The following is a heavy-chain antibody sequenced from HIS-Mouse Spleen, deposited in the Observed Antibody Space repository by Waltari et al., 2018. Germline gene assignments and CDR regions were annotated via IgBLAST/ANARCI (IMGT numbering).Heavy chain of an antibody. Sequence: QLQLQESGPGLVKPSETLSLTCTVSCGSISSSRYYWGWILKPQGKGLEWIGRIYSSGSTYYNPSLKSRVTISVDTSKNQFSLKLSSVTAADTAVYYCAREIPYSSSWYDWYFDLWGRGTLVTVSS. J-gene: IGHJ2*01. CDR3: AREIPYSSSWYDWYFDL. D-gene: IGHD6-13*01. V-gene: IGHV4-39*07. CDR2: IYSSGST. CDR1: CGSISSSRYY.